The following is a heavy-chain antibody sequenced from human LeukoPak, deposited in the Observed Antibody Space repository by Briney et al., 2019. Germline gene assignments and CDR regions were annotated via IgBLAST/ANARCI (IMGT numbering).Heavy chain of an antibody. D-gene: IGHD2-15*01. CDR1: GFTFTDWW. CDR3: AKDLHDAAADY. J-gene: IGHJ4*02. CDR2: IKSDGTGM. Sequence: GGSLRLPCAASGFTFTDWWMQWVRQAPGKGLEWVSRIKSDGTGMIYAESVRGRFAISRDNDKNSVYLQMNSLRADDTAVYYCAKDLHDAAADYWGQGTLVTVSS. V-gene: IGHV3-74*01.